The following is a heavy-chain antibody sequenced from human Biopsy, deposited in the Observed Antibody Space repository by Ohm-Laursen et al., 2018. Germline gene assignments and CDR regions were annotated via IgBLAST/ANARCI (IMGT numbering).Heavy chain of an antibody. V-gene: IGHV4-59*01. CDR2: FYYSGST. CDR1: GDSISIYY. Sequence: TLSLTCSVSGDSISIYYWSWIRQPPGKGLEWIGNFYYSGSTNYNPSLKSRITMSLDRSKSQVSLRMNSVTAADTAVYYCARARIKTSGVLIPETYYFDSWGQGTLVTVSS. CDR3: ARARIKTSGVLIPETYYFDS. D-gene: IGHD3-3*01. J-gene: IGHJ4*02.